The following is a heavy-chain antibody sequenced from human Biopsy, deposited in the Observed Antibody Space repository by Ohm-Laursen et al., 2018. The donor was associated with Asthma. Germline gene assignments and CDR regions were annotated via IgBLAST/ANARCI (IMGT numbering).Heavy chain of an antibody. J-gene: IGHJ4*02. CDR3: ARDVMEWYLPAFDF. CDR2: GGSYYDGGLK. D-gene: IGHD3-3*01. V-gene: IGHV3-30*03. CDR1: GFSGLTFRDFG. Sequence: SLRPSCAASGFSGLTFRDFGMHWVRQAPGKGLEWVAVGGSYYDGGLKYYADSVNGRFTVSRDDSKNTLYLQMNSLRPDDTAVYYCARDVMEWYLPAFDFWGQGTLVTVSS.